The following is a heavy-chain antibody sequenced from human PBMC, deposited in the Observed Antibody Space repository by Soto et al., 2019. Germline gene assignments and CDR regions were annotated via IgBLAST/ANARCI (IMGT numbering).Heavy chain of an antibody. CDR2: IIPIFGTA. D-gene: IGHD2-15*01. J-gene: IGHJ2*01. V-gene: IGHV1-69*13. CDR1: GGTFSSYA. CDR3: AREICDDSGGSCYSTEYWYFDL. Sequence: GASVKVSCKASGGTFSSYAISWVRQAPGQGLEWMGGIIPIFGTANYAQKFQGRVTITADESTSTAYMELSSLRSEDTAVYYCAREICDDSGGSCYSTEYWYFDLWGRGTLVTVSS.